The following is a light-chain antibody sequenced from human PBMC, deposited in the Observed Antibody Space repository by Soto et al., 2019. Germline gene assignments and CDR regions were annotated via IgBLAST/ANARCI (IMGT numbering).Light chain of an antibody. J-gene: IGLJ1*01. CDR3: SSYAGSTNSV. CDR2: GVS. Sequence: QSALTQPASVSGSPGQSITISCTGTSSDVGGYNYVSWYQQHPDKAPKLMIYGVSNRPSGVSNRFSGSKSGNTASLTVSGLQADDEADYYCSSYAGSTNSVFGTGTKLTVL. CDR1: SSDVGGYNY. V-gene: IGLV2-14*01.